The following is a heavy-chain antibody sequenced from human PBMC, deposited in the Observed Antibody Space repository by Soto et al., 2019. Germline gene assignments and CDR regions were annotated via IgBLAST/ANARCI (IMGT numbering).Heavy chain of an antibody. V-gene: IGHV1-69*13. D-gene: IGHD2-2*01. J-gene: IGHJ6*02. Sequence: ASVKVSCKASGGTFSSYAISWVRQAPGQGLEWMGGIIPIFGTANYAQKFQGRVTITADESTSTAYMELSSLRSEDTAVYYCASTNLRYCSSTSWGYYYYYYGMDVWGQGTTVTVSS. CDR1: GGTFSSYA. CDR3: ASTNLRYCSSTSWGYYYYYYGMDV. CDR2: IIPIFGTA.